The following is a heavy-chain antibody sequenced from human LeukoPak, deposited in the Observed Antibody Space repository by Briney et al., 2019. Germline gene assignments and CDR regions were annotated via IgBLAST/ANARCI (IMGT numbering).Heavy chain of an antibody. CDR2: ISAYNGNT. Sequence: GASVKVSCKASGGTFSSYAISWVRQAPGQGLEWMGWISAYNGNTNYAQKLQGRVTMTTDTSTSTAYMELRSLRSDDTAVYYCAREDTMVRGVIIDAFDIWGQGTMVTVSS. V-gene: IGHV1-18*01. J-gene: IGHJ3*02. D-gene: IGHD3-10*01. CDR3: AREDTMVRGVIIDAFDI. CDR1: GGTFSSYA.